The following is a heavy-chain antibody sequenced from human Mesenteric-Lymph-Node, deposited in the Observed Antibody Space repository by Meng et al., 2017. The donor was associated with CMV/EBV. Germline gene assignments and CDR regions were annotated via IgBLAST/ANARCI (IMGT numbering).Heavy chain of an antibody. CDR3: ARDQWELSAFDI. D-gene: IGHD1-26*01. CDR2: INPNSGGT. J-gene: IGHJ3*02. CDR1: GYIFTGYY. V-gene: IGHV1-2*02. Sequence: ASVKVSCKASGYIFTGYYIHWVRQAPGQGLEWMGWINPNSGGTNYAQKFQGRVTMTRDTSISTAYMELSRLRSDDTAVYYCARDQWELSAFDIWGQGTMVTVSS.